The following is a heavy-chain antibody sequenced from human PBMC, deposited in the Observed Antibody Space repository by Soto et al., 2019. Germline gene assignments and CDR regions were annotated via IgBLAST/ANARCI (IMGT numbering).Heavy chain of an antibody. CDR1: GYTFSAYT. CDR2: INAGSGNT. J-gene: IGHJ3*02. D-gene: IGHD3-3*02. CDR3: ARDTETLGPRANDALDI. Sequence: ASVKVSCKATGYTFSAYTMNWVRQAPGQSLEWMGWINAGSGNTKYSQDFQGRVSITRDTSASTVYMELTGLTSEDTAVYYCARDTETLGPRANDALDIWGQGTMVTVSS. V-gene: IGHV1-3*01.